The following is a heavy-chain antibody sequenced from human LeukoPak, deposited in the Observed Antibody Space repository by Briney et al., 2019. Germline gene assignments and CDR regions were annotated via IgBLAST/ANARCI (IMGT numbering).Heavy chain of an antibody. D-gene: IGHD3-16*01. CDR2: MSPNSGNT. CDR3: ARNFGGLGY. Sequence: ASVKVSCKASGYTFTTYEIYWVRQATGQGLEWVGWMSPNSGNTVYAQKFQGRVTITRNISISTVYLELSSLRSEDTAVYYCARNFGGLGYWGQGTLVTVSS. J-gene: IGHJ4*02. V-gene: IGHV1-8*03. CDR1: GYTFTTYE.